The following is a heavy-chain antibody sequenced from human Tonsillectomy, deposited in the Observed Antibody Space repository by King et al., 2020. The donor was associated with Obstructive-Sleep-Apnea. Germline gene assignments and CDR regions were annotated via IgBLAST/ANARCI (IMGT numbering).Heavy chain of an antibody. Sequence: LQLQESGPGLVKPSETLSLICTVSGVSISSSSYYWGWIRQPPGKGLDWIGNIYYSGSTSYNPSLKSRVIISEDTSKNQFSLKLSSVTAADTAVYYCARTIRPTPGHPFDYWGQGTLDNV. D-gene: IGHD4-23*01. CDR3: ARTIRPTPGHPFDY. J-gene: IGHJ4*02. CDR1: GVSISSSSYY. CDR2: IYYSGST. V-gene: IGHV4-39*07.